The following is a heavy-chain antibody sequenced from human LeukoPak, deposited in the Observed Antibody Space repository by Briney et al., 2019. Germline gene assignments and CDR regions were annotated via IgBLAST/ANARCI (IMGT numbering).Heavy chain of an antibody. J-gene: IGHJ4*02. Sequence: GGSLRLSCAAPGFTFSSYAMSWVRQAPGKGLEWVSAISGSGGSTYYADSVKGRFTISRDNSKNTLYLQMNSLRAEDTAVYYCAKDQYGSGSSYYFDYWGQGTLVTVSS. CDR2: ISGSGGST. CDR1: GFTFSSYA. V-gene: IGHV3-23*01. CDR3: AKDQYGSGSSYYFDY. D-gene: IGHD3-10*01.